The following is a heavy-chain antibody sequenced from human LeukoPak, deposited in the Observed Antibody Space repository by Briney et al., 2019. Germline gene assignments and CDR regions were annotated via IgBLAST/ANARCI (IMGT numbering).Heavy chain of an antibody. D-gene: IGHD3-22*01. CDR2: INPSGGST. V-gene: IGHV1-46*01. CDR1: GYTFTSYY. Sequence: ASVKVSCKASGYTFTSYYMHWVGQAPGQGLEGMGIINPSGGSTSYAQKFQGRVTMTRDTSTSTVYMELSSLRSEDTAVYYCARDPTYYYDSSGYAFDIWGQGTMVTVSS. J-gene: IGHJ3*02. CDR3: ARDPTYYYDSSGYAFDI.